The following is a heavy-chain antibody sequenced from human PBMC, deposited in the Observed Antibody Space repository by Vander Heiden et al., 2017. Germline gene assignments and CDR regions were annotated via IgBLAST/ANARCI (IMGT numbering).Heavy chain of an antibody. CDR1: GGSFSGYY. CDR3: ARSTTNYGGNSGY. Sequence: QVQLQQWGAGLLTPSETLSLTCAVYGGSFSGYYWSWIRQPPGKGLEWIGEINHSGSTNYNPSLKSRVTISVDTSKNQFSLKLSSVTAADTAVYYCARSTTNYGGNSGYWGQGTLVTVSS. V-gene: IGHV4-34*01. CDR2: INHSGST. J-gene: IGHJ4*02. D-gene: IGHD4-17*01.